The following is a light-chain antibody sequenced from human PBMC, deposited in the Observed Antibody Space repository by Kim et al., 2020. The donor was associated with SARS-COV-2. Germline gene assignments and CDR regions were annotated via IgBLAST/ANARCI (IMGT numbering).Light chain of an antibody. Sequence: DIRMTQSPSSLSASVGDRVTITCRSSQGISNFLAWYQQKPGKVPQPLIYDASVLQSGVPSRFSGSGSGTDFTLTISGLQPEDIASYYCQRYNSAPWTFGQGTKLEIK. J-gene: IGKJ1*01. CDR2: DAS. V-gene: IGKV1-27*01. CDR1: QGISNF. CDR3: QRYNSAPWT.